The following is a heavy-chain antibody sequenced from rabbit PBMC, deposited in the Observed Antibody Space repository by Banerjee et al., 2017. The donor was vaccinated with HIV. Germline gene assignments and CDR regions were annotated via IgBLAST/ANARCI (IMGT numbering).Heavy chain of an antibody. CDR2: IYTGSGTT. V-gene: IGHV1S45*01. D-gene: IGHD6-1*01. Sequence: QEQLEESGGGLVQPEGSLTLSCKASRFDFITYYVSWVRQAPGKGLEWIACIYTGSGTTYYASWAKGRFTISKTSSTTVTLQMTSLTAADTATYFCARNVGDITYGYFTLWGQGTLVTVS. J-gene: IGHJ6*01. CDR1: RFDFITYYV. CDR3: ARNVGDITYGYFTL.